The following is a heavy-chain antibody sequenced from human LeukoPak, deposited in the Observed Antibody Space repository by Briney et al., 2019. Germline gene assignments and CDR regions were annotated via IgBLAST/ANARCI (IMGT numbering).Heavy chain of an antibody. CDR3: AKGSDYSEKFDY. CDR2: IWYDGSNK. CDR1: GFTFSSYG. J-gene: IGHJ4*02. V-gene: IGHV3-30*02. D-gene: IGHD4-11*01. Sequence: GGSLRLSCAASGFTFSSYGMHWVRQAPGKGLEWVAVIWYDGSNKYYADSVKGRFTISRDNSKNTLYLQMNSLRAEDTAVYYCAKGSDYSEKFDYWGQGTLVTVSS.